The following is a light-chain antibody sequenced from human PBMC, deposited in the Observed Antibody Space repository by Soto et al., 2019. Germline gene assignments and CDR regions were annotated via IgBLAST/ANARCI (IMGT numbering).Light chain of an antibody. CDR3: AAWDDSLNASV. CDR1: SSDVGGYT. J-gene: IGLJ1*01. Sequence: QSVLTQPPSASGSPGQSVTISCTGTSSDVGGYTVSWYQQFPGTAPKLLIHSNNKRPSGGPDRFSGSKSGTSASLAISGLQSEDEADYYCAAWDDSLNASVFGGGTKVTV. CDR2: SNN. V-gene: IGLV1-44*01.